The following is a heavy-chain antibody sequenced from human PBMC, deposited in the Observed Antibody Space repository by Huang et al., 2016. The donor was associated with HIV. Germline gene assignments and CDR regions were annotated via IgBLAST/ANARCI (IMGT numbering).Heavy chain of an antibody. CDR1: GGSISSSSSY. Sequence: QLQLQESGPGLVKPSETLSLTCTVSGGSISSSSSYWGWIRQPPGKGLEWIGSIYYSGSTYYNPSLKSRVTISVDTSKNQFSLKLGSVTAADTAVYYCARLPGSSGWYFYFDYWGQGTLVTVSS. V-gene: IGHV4-39*01. CDR3: ARLPGSSGWYFYFDY. CDR2: IYYSGST. D-gene: IGHD6-19*01. J-gene: IGHJ4*02.